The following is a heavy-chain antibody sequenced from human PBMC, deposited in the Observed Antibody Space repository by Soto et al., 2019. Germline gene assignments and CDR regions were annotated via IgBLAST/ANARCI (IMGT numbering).Heavy chain of an antibody. J-gene: IGHJ4*02. CDR2: IYFSGTT. V-gene: IGHV4-39*01. CDR1: GGSISSSSYY. Sequence: SETLSLTCTVSGGSISSSSYYWAWIRQPPGEGLEWIGSIYFSGTTFYNPSLKTRVTISRDTSKNQFSLKLNSVTAADTAVYYCARRLIVATIDYWGQGTLVTVS. CDR3: ARRLIVATIDY. D-gene: IGHD5-12*01.